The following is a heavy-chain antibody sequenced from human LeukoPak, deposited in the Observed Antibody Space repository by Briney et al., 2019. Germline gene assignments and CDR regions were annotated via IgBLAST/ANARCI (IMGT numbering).Heavy chain of an antibody. J-gene: IGHJ3*02. V-gene: IGHV3-23*01. Sequence: GGSLRLSCAASGFTFSNYAMTWVRQAPGKGLEWVSVTSDSGFSTTYADSVKGRFSMSRDNSKNTLFLQMSSLRVDDTAVYYCAKGSTSEIVGATTAFDIWGQGTMVTVSS. CDR2: TSDSGFST. CDR1: GFTFSNYA. D-gene: IGHD1-26*01. CDR3: AKGSTSEIVGATTAFDI.